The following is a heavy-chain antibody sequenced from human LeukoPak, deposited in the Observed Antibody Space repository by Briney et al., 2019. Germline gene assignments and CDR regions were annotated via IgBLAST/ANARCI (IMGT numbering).Heavy chain of an antibody. CDR2: IKQDGSEK. CDR1: GFTFSSYW. V-gene: IGHV3-7*01. D-gene: IGHD3-10*01. J-gene: IGHJ5*02. CDR3: ARDNYYGSGSYLS. Sequence: PGGSLRLSCAASGFTFSSYWMSWVRQAPGKGLEWVANIKQDGSEKYYVDSVKGRFTISRDNAKNSLYLQMNSLRAEDTAVYYWARDNYYGSGSYLSWGQGTLVTVSS.